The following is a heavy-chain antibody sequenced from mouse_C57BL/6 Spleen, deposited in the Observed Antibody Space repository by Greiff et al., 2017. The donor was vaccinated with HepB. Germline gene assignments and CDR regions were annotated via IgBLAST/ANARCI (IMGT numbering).Heavy chain of an antibody. CDR2: INPNNGGT. D-gene: IGHD2-2*01. J-gene: IGHJ2*01. CDR1: GYTFTDYN. CDR3: ARMGSTMVTTPHY. V-gene: IGHV1-22*01. Sequence: SGPELVKPGASVKMSCKASGYTFTDYNMHWVKQSHGKSLEWIGYINPNNGGTSYNQKFKGKATLTVNKSSSTAYMELRSLTSEDSAVYYCARMGSTMVTTPHYWGQGTTLTVSS.